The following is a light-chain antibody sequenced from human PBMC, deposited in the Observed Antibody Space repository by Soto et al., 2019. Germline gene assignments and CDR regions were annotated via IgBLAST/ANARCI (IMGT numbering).Light chain of an antibody. J-gene: IGKJ4*01. CDR1: QSVSNY. CDR2: DAS. CDR3: RQPANLLLT. V-gene: IGKV3-11*01. Sequence: EIVLTQYPATLSLSPGERATLSCRASQSVSNYLAWYQQKPGQAPRLLIYDASNRATGIPARFSGSVSGKDFKLTRIRLESGHFGVHYMRQPANLLLTFAGGTKLDIK.